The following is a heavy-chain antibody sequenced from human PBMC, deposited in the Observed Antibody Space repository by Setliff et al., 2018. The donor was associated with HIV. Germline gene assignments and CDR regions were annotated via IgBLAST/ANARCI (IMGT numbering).Heavy chain of an antibody. Sequence: PSETLSLTCTVSGGSISSGGYYWSWIRQHPGKGLEWIGYIYYSGSTYYNPSLKSRVTISVDTSKNQFSRKLSSVTAADTAVYYCARVRYIVATVYHFDYWGQGTLVTVSS. D-gene: IGHD5-12*01. CDR1: GGSISSGGYY. J-gene: IGHJ4*02. CDR2: IYYSGST. V-gene: IGHV4-31*03. CDR3: ARVRYIVATVYHFDY.